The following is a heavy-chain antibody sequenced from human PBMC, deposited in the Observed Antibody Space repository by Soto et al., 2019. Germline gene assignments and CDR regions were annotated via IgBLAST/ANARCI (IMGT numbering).Heavy chain of an antibody. D-gene: IGHD4-17*01. Sequence: SLRLSCAASGFTFDDYTMHWVRQAPGKGLEWVSLISWDGGSTYYADSVKGRFTISRDNSKNSLYLQMNSLRTEDTALYYCAKDGSPPSITDYGDYLFDYWGQGTLVTVSS. CDR3: AKDGSPPSITDYGDYLFDY. J-gene: IGHJ4*02. V-gene: IGHV3-43*01. CDR2: ISWDGGST. CDR1: GFTFDDYT.